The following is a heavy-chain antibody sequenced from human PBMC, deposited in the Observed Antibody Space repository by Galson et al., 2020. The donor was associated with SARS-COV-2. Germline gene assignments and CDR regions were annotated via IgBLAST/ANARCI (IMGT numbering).Heavy chain of an antibody. V-gene: IGHV3-23*01. Sequence: GESLKISCAASGFTFRNYAMSWVRQAPGKGLEWVSGISGSGGSTHYADSVKGRFTISRDNSKNTLYLQMNSLRAEDTAAYYCAKDGVSPQPLWGWFDPWGQGTLVTVSS. CDR2: ISGSGGST. CDR1: GFTFRNYA. D-gene: IGHD3-16*01. CDR3: AKDGVSPQPLWGWFDP. J-gene: IGHJ5*02.